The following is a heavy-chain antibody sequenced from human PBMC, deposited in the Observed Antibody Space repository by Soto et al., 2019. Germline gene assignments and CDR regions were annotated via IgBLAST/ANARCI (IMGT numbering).Heavy chain of an antibody. J-gene: IGHJ4*02. CDR2: ISTSSSYT. CDR3: ARLRLTGYFDY. V-gene: IGHV3-11*03. CDR1: GFTFSDHY. Sequence: GGSLRLSCVASGFTFSDHYMTWIRQAPGKGLEWLSYISTSSSYTNYADSVKGRFTISRDNAMNSLYLQMNSLRAEDTVVYYCARLRLTGYFDYWGQGTLVTAPQ.